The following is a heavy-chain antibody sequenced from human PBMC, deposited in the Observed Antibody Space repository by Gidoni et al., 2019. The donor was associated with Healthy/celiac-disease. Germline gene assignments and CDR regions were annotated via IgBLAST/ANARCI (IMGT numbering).Heavy chain of an antibody. D-gene: IGHD3-10*01. Sequence: EVHLFESCGCLVKPGGSLRLSCAASGFTFSNAWLNWFRKAPGKGLEWVGCIKSKTDGGTTDYAAPVKGRFTISRDDSKNTLYLQMNSMKTEDTAVYYCTTSPGRGVSRYWGQGTLVTVSS. CDR1: GFTFSNAW. CDR2: IKSKTDGGTT. J-gene: IGHJ4*02. V-gene: IGHV3-15*07. CDR3: TTSPGRGVSRY.